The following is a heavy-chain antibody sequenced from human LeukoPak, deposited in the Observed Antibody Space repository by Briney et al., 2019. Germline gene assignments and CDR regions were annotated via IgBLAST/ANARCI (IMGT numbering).Heavy chain of an antibody. J-gene: IGHJ3*02. V-gene: IGHV5-51*01. CDR1: GYSFTSYW. CDR2: IYPGDSDT. Sequence: GESLKISCKGSGYSFTSYWIGWVRQMPGKGLKWMGIIYPGDSDTRYSPSFQGQVTISADKSISTAYLQWSSLKASDTAMYYCARHLMTKVTSDAFDIWGRGTMVTVSS. D-gene: IGHD4-17*01. CDR3: ARHLMTKVTSDAFDI.